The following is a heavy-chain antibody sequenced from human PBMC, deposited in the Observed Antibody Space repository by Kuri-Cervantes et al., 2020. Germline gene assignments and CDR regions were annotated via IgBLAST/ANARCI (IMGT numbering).Heavy chain of an antibody. Sequence: SETLSLTCAVYGGSFSGYYWSWIRQPPGKGLEWIGEINHSGSTNYNPSLKSRVTISVDKSKNQFSLKLSSVTAADTAVYYCARGLDYYGSGSSYWYFDLWGRGTLVTVSS. CDR3: ARGLDYYGSGSSYWYFDL. CDR1: GGSFSGYY. V-gene: IGHV4-34*01. D-gene: IGHD3-10*01. CDR2: INHSGST. J-gene: IGHJ2*01.